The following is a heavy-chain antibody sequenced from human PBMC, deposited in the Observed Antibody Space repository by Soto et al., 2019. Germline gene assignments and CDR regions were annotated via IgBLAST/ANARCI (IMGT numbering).Heavy chain of an antibody. CDR2: ISAYNGNT. Sequence: ASVKVSCKAPGYTFTSYGISWVRQAPGQGLEWMGWISAYNGNTNYAQKLQGRVTMTTDTSTSTAYMELRSLRSDDTAVYYCARKRAETTPCDYWGQGTLVTVSS. D-gene: IGHD4-4*01. CDR3: ARKRAETTPCDY. V-gene: IGHV1-18*01. J-gene: IGHJ4*02. CDR1: GYTFTSYG.